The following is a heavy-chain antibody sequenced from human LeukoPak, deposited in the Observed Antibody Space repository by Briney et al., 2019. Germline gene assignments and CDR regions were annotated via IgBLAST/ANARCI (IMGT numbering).Heavy chain of an antibody. CDR2: IWGSCGRT. Sequence: PVGSRRLSCAAAGFTFSSCARSWVVQAPGKRLDGVSCIWGSCGRTYYADSVKGRFTISRDNSKNTLYLQMTSLRAEDTAVYYCAKDGPPIVVVVAATPGYFDSWGQGTLVTVSS. V-gene: IGHV3-23*01. CDR3: AKDGPPIVVVVAATPGYFDS. D-gene: IGHD2-15*01. J-gene: IGHJ4*02. CDR1: GFTFSSCA.